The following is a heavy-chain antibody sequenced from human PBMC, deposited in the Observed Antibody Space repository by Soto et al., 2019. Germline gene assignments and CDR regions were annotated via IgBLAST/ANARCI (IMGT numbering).Heavy chain of an antibody. V-gene: IGHV3-64*02. Sequence: ESGEGLVQPGGSLRLSCAASGFTFSSYNIHWIRQAPGKGLEFVSAISRSGDRTYYADSVKGRFTITRDNSKNTVWLQMGSLRAEDMAVYYCARARCSRGQCYYFDYWGRGALVSVSS. J-gene: IGHJ4*02. CDR3: ARARCSRGQCYYFDY. D-gene: IGHD2-2*01. CDR2: ISRSGDRT. CDR1: GFTFSSYN.